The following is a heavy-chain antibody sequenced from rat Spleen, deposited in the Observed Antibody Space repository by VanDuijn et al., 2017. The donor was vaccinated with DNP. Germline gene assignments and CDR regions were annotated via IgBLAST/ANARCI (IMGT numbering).Heavy chain of an antibody. Sequence: EVQLVESGGDLVQPGRSLKLSCVASRFTFNSYWMAWIRQVPGKGLEWVASVPSSGGSTYYPDSVKGRFIISRENAKSSLYLQMDSLRSEDTATYYCARRKNYGLSYYFDYWGQGVMVTVSS. CDR2: VPSSGGST. CDR3: ARRKNYGLSYYFDY. CDR1: RFTFNSYW. D-gene: IGHD1-6*01. V-gene: IGHV5-31*01. J-gene: IGHJ2*01.